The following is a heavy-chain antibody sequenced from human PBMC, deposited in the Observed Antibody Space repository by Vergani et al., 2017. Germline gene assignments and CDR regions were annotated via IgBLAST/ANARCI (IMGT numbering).Heavy chain of an antibody. D-gene: IGHD2-21*01. J-gene: IGHJ4*02. CDR3: ARDSVVVIAVYHFDY. V-gene: IGHV3-30*03. CDR1: GFTFSSYG. CDR2: ISYDGSNK. Sequence: QVQLVESGGGVVQPGRSLRLSCAASGFTFSSYGMHWVRQAPGKGLEWVAVISYDGSNKYYADSVKGRFTISRDNSKNTLYLQMNSLRAEDTAVYCCARDSVVVIAVYHFDYWGQGTLVTVSS.